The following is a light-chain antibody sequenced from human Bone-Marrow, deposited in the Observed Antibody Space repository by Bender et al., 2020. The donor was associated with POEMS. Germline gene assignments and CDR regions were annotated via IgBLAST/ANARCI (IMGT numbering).Light chain of an antibody. V-gene: IGLV1-47*01. CDR1: SSNIGSEF. J-gene: IGLJ1*01. Sequence: QSVLTQPPSVSGTPGQRVTISCSGSSSNIGSEFVYWYQQLPGTAPKLLIFRTNQRPSGVPDRFSGSKSGTSASLARSGLRSEDEADYYCAAWDDSLSGEVFGTGTKVTVL. CDR3: AAWDDSLSGEV. CDR2: RTN.